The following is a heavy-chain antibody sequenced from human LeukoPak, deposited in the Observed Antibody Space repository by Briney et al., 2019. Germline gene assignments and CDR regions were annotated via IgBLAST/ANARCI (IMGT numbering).Heavy chain of an antibody. Sequence: RAGGSLRLSCAASGFTFSNAWMSWVRQAPGKGLEWVGRIKSKTDGGTTDYAAPVKGRFTISRDDSKNTLYLQMNSLKTEDTAVYYCTIHKQQLVKYYYYYYGMDVWGQGTTVTVSS. J-gene: IGHJ6*02. CDR3: TIHKQQLVKYYYYYYGMDV. D-gene: IGHD6-13*01. CDR1: GFTFSNAW. CDR2: IKSKTDGGTT. V-gene: IGHV3-15*01.